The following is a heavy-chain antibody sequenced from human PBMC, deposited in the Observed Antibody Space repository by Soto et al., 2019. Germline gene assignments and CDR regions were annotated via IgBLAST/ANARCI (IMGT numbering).Heavy chain of an antibody. V-gene: IGHV1-18*04. J-gene: IGHJ4*02. Sequence: QVQLVQSGAEVKKPGASVKVSCKASGYTFTSYDISWVRQAPGQGLEWMGWISAYKGNTNYAQKLQGRVTMTTDTSKSTAYMEMRSLSSDDPAVYYCARVRDGGYSRVWGQGTLVTVSS. CDR2: ISAYKGNT. D-gene: IGHD2-15*01. CDR1: GYTFTSYD. CDR3: ARVRDGGYSRV.